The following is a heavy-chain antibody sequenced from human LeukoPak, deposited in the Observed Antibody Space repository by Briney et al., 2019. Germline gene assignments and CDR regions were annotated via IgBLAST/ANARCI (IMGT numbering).Heavy chain of an antibody. CDR1: GFTFSSYA. CDR3: ARESSGGGGHCYSDCSPFHRNYFDY. D-gene: IGHD2-21*02. CDR2: ISSNGGST. Sequence: GGSLRLSCAASGFTFSSYAMHWVRQAPGKGLEYVSAISSNGGSTYYANSVKGRFTISRDNSKNTLYLQMGSLRAEDMAVYYCARESSGGGGHCYSDCSPFHRNYFDYWGQGTLVTVSS. V-gene: IGHV3-64*01. J-gene: IGHJ4*02.